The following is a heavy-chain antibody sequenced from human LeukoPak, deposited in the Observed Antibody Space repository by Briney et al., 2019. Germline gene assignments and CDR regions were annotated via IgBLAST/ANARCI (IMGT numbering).Heavy chain of an antibody. CDR1: GFTFNTYG. CDR2: ISFDGRYK. CDR3: AKDAYERDAYGDRLRDFTDV. V-gene: IGHV3-30*18. J-gene: IGHJ6*02. Sequence: PGGSLRLSCAGSGFTFNTYGVHWVRQAPGKGLEWVAAISFDGRYKYYADSVKGRITMSRDTSKNTQYLQMNSLRGEDTAVHYCAKDAYERDAYGDRLRDFTDVWGQGTTVTVSS. D-gene: IGHD4-17*01.